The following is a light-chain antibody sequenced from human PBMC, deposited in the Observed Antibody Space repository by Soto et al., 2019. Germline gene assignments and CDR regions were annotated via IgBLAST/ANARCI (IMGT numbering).Light chain of an antibody. J-gene: IGLJ1*01. V-gene: IGLV2-23*02. CDR1: SSDVGSYNL. Sequence: QSALTQPASVSGSPGQSITISCTGTSSDVGSYNLVSWYQQHPGKAPKLMIYEVSKRPSGVSNRFSGSKSGNTASPTISGLQAEDEADYYCCSYAGSNYVFGTGTQLTVL. CDR2: EVS. CDR3: CSYAGSNYV.